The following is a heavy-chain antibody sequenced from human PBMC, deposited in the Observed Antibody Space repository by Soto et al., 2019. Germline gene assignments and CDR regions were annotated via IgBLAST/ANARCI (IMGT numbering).Heavy chain of an antibody. V-gene: IGHV3-33*01. Sequence: PGGSLRLSCAASGFTFSSYGMHWVRQAPGKGLEWVAVIWYDGSNKYYADSVKGRFTISRDNSKNTLYLQMNSLRAEDTAVYYCAALPRDYYGSGSWAYDYWGQGTLVTVSS. D-gene: IGHD3-10*01. J-gene: IGHJ4*02. CDR3: AALPRDYYGSGSWAYDY. CDR2: IWYDGSNK. CDR1: GFTFSSYG.